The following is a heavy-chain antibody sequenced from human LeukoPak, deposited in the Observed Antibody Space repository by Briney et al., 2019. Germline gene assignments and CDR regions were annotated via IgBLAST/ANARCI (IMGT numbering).Heavy chain of an antibody. CDR1: GGSISSYF. Sequence: SETLSLTCTVSGGSISSYFWSWIRQPPGKGLEWIGYIYYSGGTNYNPSLKSRVTISVDTSKNQFSLKLSSVTAADTAVYYCARGYSSTYGRFDPWGQGTLVTVSS. J-gene: IGHJ5*02. V-gene: IGHV4-59*01. CDR3: ARGYSSTYGRFDP. CDR2: IYYSGGT. D-gene: IGHD6-19*01.